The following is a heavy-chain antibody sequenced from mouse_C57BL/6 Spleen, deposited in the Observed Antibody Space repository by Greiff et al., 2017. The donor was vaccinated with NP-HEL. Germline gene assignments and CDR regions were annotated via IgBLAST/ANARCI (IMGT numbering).Heavy chain of an antibody. CDR3: ARSITVVAPVDY. D-gene: IGHD1-1*01. CDR2: INPNNGGT. CDR1: GYTFTDYN. J-gene: IGHJ2*01. V-gene: IGHV1-18*01. Sequence: EVQLQQSGPELVKPGASVKIPCKASGYTFTDYNMDWVKQSHGKSLEWIGDINPNNGGTIYNQKFKGKATLTVDKSSSTAYMELRSLTSEDTAVYYCARSITVVAPVDYWGQGTTLTVSS.